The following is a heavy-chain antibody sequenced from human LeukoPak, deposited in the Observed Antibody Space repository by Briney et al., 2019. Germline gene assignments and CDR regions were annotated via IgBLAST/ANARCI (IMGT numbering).Heavy chain of an antibody. CDR3: AKDIIPRAVFVAFDI. CDR2: ISGDGGST. CDR1: GFTFDDYA. D-gene: IGHD3-10*02. J-gene: IGHJ3*02. V-gene: IGHV3-43*02. Sequence: PGRSLRLSCAASGFTFDDYAMHWVRQAPGKGLEWVSLISGDGGSTYYADSVKGRFTISRDNSKNSLYLQMNSLRTEDTALYYCAKDIIPRAVFVAFDIWGQGTMVTVSS.